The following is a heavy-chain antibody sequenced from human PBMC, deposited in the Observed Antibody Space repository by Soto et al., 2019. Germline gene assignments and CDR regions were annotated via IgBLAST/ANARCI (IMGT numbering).Heavy chain of an antibody. V-gene: IGHV4-39*01. CDR2: IYYSGST. D-gene: IGHD3-22*01. CDR3: ARPTYYYDSSGHSDAFDI. J-gene: IGHJ3*02. CDR1: GGSISSSSYY. Sequence: SETLSLTCTVSGGSISSSSYYWGWIRQPPGKGLEWIGSIYYSGSTYYNPSLKSRVTISVDTSKNQFSLKLSSVTAADTAVYYCARPTYYYDSSGHSDAFDIWGQGTMVTVSS.